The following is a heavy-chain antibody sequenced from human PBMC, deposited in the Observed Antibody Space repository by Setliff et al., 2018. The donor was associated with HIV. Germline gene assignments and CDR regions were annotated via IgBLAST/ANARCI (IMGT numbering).Heavy chain of an antibody. CDR3: AKQVRRYSGYDSYLDF. D-gene: IGHD5-12*01. CDR1: GFTFSSYA. V-gene: IGHV3-23*01. Sequence: GGSLRLSCAASGFTFSSYAMSWVRQAPGKGLDWVSGISSRDISTYYVNSVKGRFTISRDNSKNTLFLQRNGLSAEDTALYFCAKQVRRYSGYDSYLDFWGQGTPVTVSS. CDR2: ISSRDIST. J-gene: IGHJ4*02.